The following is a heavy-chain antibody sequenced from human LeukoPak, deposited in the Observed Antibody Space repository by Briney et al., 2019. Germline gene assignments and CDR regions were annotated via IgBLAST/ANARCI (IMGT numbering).Heavy chain of an antibody. J-gene: IGHJ3*02. CDR2: LSGSGGST. V-gene: IGHV3-23*01. CDR3: AKESPALGAFDI. CDR1: GFTFSSYG. Sequence: PGGSLSLSCAASGFTFSSYGMSWVRQAPGRGLEWVSALSGSGGSTYSADSAKGRFTISRDNSKNTLYLHMNSLRAEDTALYYCAKESPALGAFDIWGQGTMVTVSS. D-gene: IGHD2-15*01.